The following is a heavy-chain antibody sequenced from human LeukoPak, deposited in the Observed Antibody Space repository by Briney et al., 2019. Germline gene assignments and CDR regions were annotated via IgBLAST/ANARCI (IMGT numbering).Heavy chain of an antibody. J-gene: IGHJ5*02. CDR3: ARDRTPYSSGWYGDWWFDP. D-gene: IGHD6-19*01. Sequence: GGSLRLSCAASGFTFSSYSMNWVRQAPGKALEWVSSISSSSSYIYYADSVKGRFTISRDNAKNSLYLQMNSLRAEDTAVYYCARDRTPYSSGWYGDWWFDPWGQGTLVTVSS. CDR1: GFTFSSYS. V-gene: IGHV3-21*01. CDR2: ISSSSSYI.